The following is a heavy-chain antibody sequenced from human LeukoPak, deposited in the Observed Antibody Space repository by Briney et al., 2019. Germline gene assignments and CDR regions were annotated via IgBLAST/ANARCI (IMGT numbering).Heavy chain of an antibody. D-gene: IGHD2-15*01. J-gene: IGHJ3*02. CDR2: INPNSGGT. Sequence: ASVKVSCKASGYTFTGYYMHWVRQAPGQGLEWMGRINPNSGGTNYAQKFQGRVTMTRDTSISTAYMELSRLRSDDTAVYYCASDPVYCGGGSCYFFGAFDIWGQGTMVTVSS. CDR1: GYTFTGYY. V-gene: IGHV1-2*06. CDR3: ASDPVYCGGGSCYFFGAFDI.